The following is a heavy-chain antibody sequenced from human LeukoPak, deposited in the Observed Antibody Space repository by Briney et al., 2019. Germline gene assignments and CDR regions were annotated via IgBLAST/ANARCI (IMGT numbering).Heavy chain of an antibody. CDR2: ISGSGDST. CDR1: GFTFSSYE. V-gene: IGHV3-23*01. CDR3: AKDRGIISDY. J-gene: IGHJ4*02. D-gene: IGHD3-10*01. Sequence: PGGSLRLSCAASGFTFSSYEMNWVRQAPGKGLEWVSSISGSGDSTYYADSVKGRFTISRDNSKNTLYLQMNSLRAEDTAVYYCAKDRGIISDYWGQGTLVTVSS.